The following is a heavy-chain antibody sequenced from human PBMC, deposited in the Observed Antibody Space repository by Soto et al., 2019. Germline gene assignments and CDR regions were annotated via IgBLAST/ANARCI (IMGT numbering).Heavy chain of an antibody. D-gene: IGHD6-19*01. CDR3: AGDRLPYSSGWPNWFDP. V-gene: IGHV1-69*12. CDR2: IIPIFGTP. J-gene: IGHJ5*02. CDR1: GGTFSNYS. Sequence: QVQLVQSGAEVKKPGSSVKVSCKASGGTFSNYSINWVRQAPGQGLEWMGGIIPIFGTPNYAQKFQDRVTITADESTTTAYMDLSSLRSEDTAVYYCAGDRLPYSSGWPNWFDPWGQGTLVTVSS.